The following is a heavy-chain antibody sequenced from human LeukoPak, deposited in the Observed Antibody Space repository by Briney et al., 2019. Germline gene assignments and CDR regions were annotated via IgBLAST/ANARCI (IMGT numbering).Heavy chain of an antibody. CDR3: ARCQYNSSPDF. Sequence: GGSLRLSGAASGFTFIDYSTSWIRQPPGKGRGWVSYIIPISDYTNYADSVKGRFTIFTDNATTPLYLQMNSLRVEDTAVYYCARCQYNSSPDFWGQGTLVTVSS. CDR1: GFTFIDYS. J-gene: IGHJ4*02. V-gene: IGHV3-11*03. D-gene: IGHD6-13*01. CDR2: IIPISDYT.